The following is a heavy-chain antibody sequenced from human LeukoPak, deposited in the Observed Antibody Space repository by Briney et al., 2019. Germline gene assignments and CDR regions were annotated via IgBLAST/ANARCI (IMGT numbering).Heavy chain of an antibody. D-gene: IGHD5-18*01. Sequence: SETLSLTCIVSRGSIISSTPYWAWIRQPPGKGLEWIASIYYTGSTHYNPSLKSRVTISVDTSRNQFSLKLSSVTAADTSVYYCARRDTADAYVWGQGTTVTVSS. CDR1: RGSIISSTPY. V-gene: IGHV4-39*01. CDR3: ARRDTADAYV. CDR2: IYYTGST. J-gene: IGHJ6*02.